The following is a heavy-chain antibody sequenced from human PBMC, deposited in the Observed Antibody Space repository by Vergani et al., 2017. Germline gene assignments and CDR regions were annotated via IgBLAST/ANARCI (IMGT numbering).Heavy chain of an antibody. CDR1: GFSFGDYA. D-gene: IGHD1/OR15-1a*01. Sequence: EVQLVESGGGLEQPGRSLRLSCTASGFSFGDYAMSWFRQAPGKGLEWLGFIRSKHYGGTTEYAASVKGRFSISRDDSRSIAYLQMNSLKTEDTAVYYYTRDENWNNFDYYYYMDVWGKGTSVTVSS. V-gene: IGHV3-49*03. J-gene: IGHJ6*03. CDR3: TRDENWNNFDYYYYMDV. CDR2: IRSKHYGGTT.